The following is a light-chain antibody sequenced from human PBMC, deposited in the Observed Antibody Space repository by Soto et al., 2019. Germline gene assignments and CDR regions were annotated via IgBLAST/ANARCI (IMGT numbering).Light chain of an antibody. CDR1: RSVSGN. Sequence: EIVMTQSPATLSVSPGERVTLSCRASRSVSGNLAWYQQKPGQAPRLLLYSASTRATGIPARFSGTGSGTEFTLTISSLQSEDFAVYFCQQYNSWPPFTFGQGTKLEMK. CDR3: QQYNSWPPFT. CDR2: SAS. V-gene: IGKV3-15*01. J-gene: IGKJ2*01.